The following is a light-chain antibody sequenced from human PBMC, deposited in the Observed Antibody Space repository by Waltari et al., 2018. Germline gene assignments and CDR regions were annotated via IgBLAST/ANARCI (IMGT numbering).Light chain of an antibody. CDR1: QSVGNN. CDR3: QQYNDWPPLT. J-gene: IGKJ4*01. Sequence: EIVMTQSPATLSVSPGERATLSCRASQSVGNNFTWYQQKPGQAPRPLIYGAFTRATGVPTRFSGSGSGTEFSLTIRTVQSEDFAVYYCQQYNDWPPLTFGGGTKVELK. V-gene: IGKV3-15*01. CDR2: GAF.